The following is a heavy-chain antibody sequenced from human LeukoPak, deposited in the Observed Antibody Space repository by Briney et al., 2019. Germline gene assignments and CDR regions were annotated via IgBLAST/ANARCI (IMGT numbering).Heavy chain of an antibody. D-gene: IGHD4-17*01. V-gene: IGHV4-59*11. CDR2: IYYNGNT. CDR1: GGSISSHY. CDR3: ARGFYGDYLFDAFDM. J-gene: IGHJ3*02. Sequence: SETLSLTCSVSGGSISSHYWSWIRQAPGKQLEWIGYIYYNGNTNYNSSLKSRVTMSVDTSKNQFSLKLSSVTAADTAVYYCARGFYGDYLFDAFDMWGQGTMVTVSS.